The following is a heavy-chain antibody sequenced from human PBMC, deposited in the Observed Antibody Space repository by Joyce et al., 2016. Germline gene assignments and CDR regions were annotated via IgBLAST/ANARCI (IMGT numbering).Heavy chain of an antibody. CDR3: AKGTSSVAGTDY. J-gene: IGHJ4*02. Sequence: EVQLVESGGGLVQPGRSLSLSCAASGFSFDDYAMHWVRQAPGKGLEWVSGISWNSGSIGYADSVKGRFTISRDNAKNSLYLQMNSLRTEDTALYYCAKGTSSVAGTDYWGQGTLVTVSS. CDR1: GFSFDDYA. D-gene: IGHD6-19*01. V-gene: IGHV3-9*01. CDR2: ISWNSGSI.